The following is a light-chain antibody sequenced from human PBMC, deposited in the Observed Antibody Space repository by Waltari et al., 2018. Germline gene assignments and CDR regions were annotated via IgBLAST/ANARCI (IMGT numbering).Light chain of an antibody. CDR1: QSLLHSNGYNY. CDR2: SGS. J-gene: IGKJ1*01. CDR3: MQALQTPA. Sequence: DIVVTQSPLSLPVTPGEPASISCRSSQSLLHSNGYNYLDWYLQKPGQSPQLLIYSGSNRASGVPDRFSGSGSGTDFTLKISRVEAEDVGVYYCMQALQTPAFGQGAKVEIK. V-gene: IGKV2-28*01.